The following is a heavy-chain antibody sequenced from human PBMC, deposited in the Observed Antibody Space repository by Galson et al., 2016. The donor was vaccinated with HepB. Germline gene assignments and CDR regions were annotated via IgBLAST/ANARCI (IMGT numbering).Heavy chain of an antibody. J-gene: IGHJ6*02. V-gene: IGHV4-34*01. CDR3: AFKYYDILTGYATDHYYYYGMDV. CDR2: INHSGGT. Sequence: ETLSLTCAVSGASISGYYWSWIRQPPGKGLAWIREINHSGGTYYNPSLKSRVTISVDTSKNQFSLKLSSVTAADTAVYYCAFKYYDILTGYATDHYYYYGMDVWGQGNTVTVSS. D-gene: IGHD3-9*01. CDR1: GASISGYY.